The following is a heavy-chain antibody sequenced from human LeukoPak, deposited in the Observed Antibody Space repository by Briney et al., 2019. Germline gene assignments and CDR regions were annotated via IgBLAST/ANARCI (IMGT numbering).Heavy chain of an antibody. J-gene: IGHJ4*02. V-gene: IGHV1-2*02. Sequence: ASVKVSSKASGYTFTGYYMHWVRQAPGQGLEWMGWINPNSGGTNYAQKFQGRVTMTRDTSISTAYMELSRLRSDDTAVYYCARDIAAAGTPIDYWGQGTLVTVSS. CDR3: ARDIAAAGTPIDY. D-gene: IGHD6-13*01. CDR1: GYTFTGYY. CDR2: INPNSGGT.